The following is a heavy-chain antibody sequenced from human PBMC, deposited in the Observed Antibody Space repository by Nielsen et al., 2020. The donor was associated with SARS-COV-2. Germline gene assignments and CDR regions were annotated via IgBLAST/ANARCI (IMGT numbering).Heavy chain of an antibody. J-gene: IGHJ4*02. CDR1: GFTFDDYT. Sequence: GGSLRLSCAASGFTFDDYTMHWVRQAPGKGLEWVSVITWDGSSTYYADSVKGRFTISRDNSKDSLYLQMNSLRTEDSALYYCAKDALMGLGELSFDSWGQGTLVTVSS. CDR2: ITWDGSST. V-gene: IGHV3-43*01. D-gene: IGHD3-16*02. CDR3: AKDALMGLGELSFDS.